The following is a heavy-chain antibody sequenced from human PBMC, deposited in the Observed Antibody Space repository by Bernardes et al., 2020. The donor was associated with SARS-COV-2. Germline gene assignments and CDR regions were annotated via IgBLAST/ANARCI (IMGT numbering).Heavy chain of an antibody. J-gene: IGHJ6*02. CDR2: IGTAGDT. D-gene: IGHD4-4*01. CDR1: GFMFSNFD. CDR3: TRATTDSYFSAMDV. V-gene: IGHV3-13*01. Sequence: GSLRLSCAGTGFMFSNFDMHWVRQVAGKGLEWVSTIGTAGDTYYSASVKGRFTTSRGNVKNSFYLQMNSLRVEDTAIYFCTRATTDSYFSAMDVWGLGTTVTVSS.